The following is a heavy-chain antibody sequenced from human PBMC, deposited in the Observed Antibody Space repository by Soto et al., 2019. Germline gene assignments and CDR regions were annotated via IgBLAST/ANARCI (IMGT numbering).Heavy chain of an antibody. CDR2: VSGSGDST. D-gene: IGHD3-16*02. Sequence: GGSLRLSCAASGFTFSNYAMSWVRQAPGKGLEWVSAVSGSGDSTYYADSVKGRFTISRDNSKNTLYLQMNSLRVEDTAVYYCAKDRPPSSITFGGVIVREFYGMDVWGQGTTVTVSS. CDR3: AKDRPPSSITFGGVIVREFYGMDV. CDR1: GFTFSNYA. J-gene: IGHJ6*02. V-gene: IGHV3-23*01.